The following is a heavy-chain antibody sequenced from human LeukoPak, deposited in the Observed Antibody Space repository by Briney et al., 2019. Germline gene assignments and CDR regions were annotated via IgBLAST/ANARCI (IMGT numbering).Heavy chain of an antibody. CDR3: VRDRGTYRPIDY. J-gene: IGHJ4*02. D-gene: IGHD1-26*01. CDR2: ISYTGTYI. CDR1: GFTVSSNY. V-gene: IGHV3-21*04. Sequence: AGGSLRLSCAASGFTVSSNYMSWVRQAPGKGLEWVSSISYTGTYIYYADSVKGRFTVSRDNAQNSVYLQMNSLRVEDTAIYYCVRDRGTYRPIDYWGQGTLVTVSS.